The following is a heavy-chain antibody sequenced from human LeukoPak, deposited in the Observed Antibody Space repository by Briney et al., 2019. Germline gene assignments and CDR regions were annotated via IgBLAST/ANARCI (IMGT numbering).Heavy chain of an antibody. CDR2: MNPNSGNT. Sequence: GASVKVSCKASGYTFTSYDINWVRQATGQGLEWMGWMNPNSGNTGYAQKFQGRVTMTRNTSISTAYMELSSLRSDDTAVYYCVRYESGGATYDYWGQGTLVTVSS. D-gene: IGHD2-15*01. J-gene: IGHJ4*02. CDR1: GYTFTSYD. V-gene: IGHV1-8*01. CDR3: VRYESGGATYDY.